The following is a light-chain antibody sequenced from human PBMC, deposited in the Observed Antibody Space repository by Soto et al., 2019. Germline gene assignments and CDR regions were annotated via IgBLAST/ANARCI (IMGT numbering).Light chain of an antibody. J-gene: IGKJ1*01. CDR1: QTISSW. CDR3: QHYNSYSEA. Sequence: DIQMTQSPSTLSGSVGDRVTITCRASQTISSWLAWYQQKPGKAPKLLIYKASTLKSGVPSRFRGSGSRTELTLTISSLQPHDFATYYCQHYNSYSEAFGQGTKVDI. V-gene: IGKV1-5*03. CDR2: KAS.